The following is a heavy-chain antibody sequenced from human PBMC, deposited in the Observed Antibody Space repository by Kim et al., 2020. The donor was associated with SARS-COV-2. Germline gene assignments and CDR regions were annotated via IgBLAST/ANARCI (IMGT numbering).Heavy chain of an antibody. V-gene: IGHV3-30*04. Sequence: GGSLRLSCAASGFTFSSYAMHWVRQAPGKGLEWVAVISYDGSNKYYADSVKGRFTISRDNSKNTLYLQMNSLRAEDTAVYYCARGGASIAAAGPRVDPWGQGTLVTVSS. CDR2: ISYDGSNK. CDR3: ARGGASIAAAGPRVDP. D-gene: IGHD6-13*01. J-gene: IGHJ5*02. CDR1: GFTFSSYA.